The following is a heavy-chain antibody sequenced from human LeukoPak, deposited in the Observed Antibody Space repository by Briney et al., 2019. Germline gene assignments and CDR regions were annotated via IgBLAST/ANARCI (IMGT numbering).Heavy chain of an antibody. V-gene: IGHV3-30*02. J-gene: IGHJ3*02. CDR1: GFTFSSYG. CDR3: AKVIVATIDAFDI. CDR2: IRYDGSNK. Sequence: GGSLRLSCAASGFTFSSYGMHWVRQAPGKGLEWVAFIRYDGSNKYYADSVKGRFTVSRDNSKNTLYLQMNSLRAEDTAVYYCAKVIVATIDAFDIWGQGTMVTVSS. D-gene: IGHD5-12*01.